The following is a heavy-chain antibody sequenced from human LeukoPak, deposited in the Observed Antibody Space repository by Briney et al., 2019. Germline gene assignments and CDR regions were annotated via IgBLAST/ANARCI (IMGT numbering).Heavy chain of an antibody. CDR3: TRDCGWYRLDQ. V-gene: IGHV3-7*01. J-gene: IGHJ4*02. D-gene: IGHD6-19*01. CDR1: GFTFSTYW. Sequence: PGGPLRLSCTASGFTFSTYWMTWVPKSPGKAREGVANIKEEGSEKGYADSVKGRFPISRDNAMNSINLQMNSLRVDDSAMYYCTRDCGWYRLDQWGQGTLVTVPS. CDR2: IKEEGSEK.